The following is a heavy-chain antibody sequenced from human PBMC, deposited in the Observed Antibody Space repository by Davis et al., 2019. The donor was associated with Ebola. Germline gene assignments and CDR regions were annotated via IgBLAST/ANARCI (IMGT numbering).Heavy chain of an antibody. V-gene: IGHV3-30*02. CDR2: IWYDGSVI. D-gene: IGHD3-3*01. CDR1: GFTFRTYG. CDR3: AKGTIFDI. Sequence: GGSLRLSCAASGFTFRTYGMQWVRQAPGKGLEWVALIWYDGSVIHYADSVKGRFTISRDNSKNTLYLQMNSLRAEDTAVYYCAKGTIFDIWGQGTMVTVSS. J-gene: IGHJ3*02.